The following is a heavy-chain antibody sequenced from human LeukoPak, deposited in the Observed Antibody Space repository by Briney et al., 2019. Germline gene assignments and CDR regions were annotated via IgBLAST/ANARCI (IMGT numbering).Heavy chain of an antibody. V-gene: IGHV4-39*01. Sequence: SETLSLTCTVSGGSISSSSYYWGWIRQPPGKRLEWIGSIYYSGSTYYNPSLKSRVTISVDTSKNQFSLKLSSVTAADTAVYYCATLGGFGAPKGYWGQGTLVTVSS. J-gene: IGHJ4*02. CDR1: GGSISSSSYY. CDR3: ATLGGFGAPKGY. D-gene: IGHD3-10*01. CDR2: IYYSGST.